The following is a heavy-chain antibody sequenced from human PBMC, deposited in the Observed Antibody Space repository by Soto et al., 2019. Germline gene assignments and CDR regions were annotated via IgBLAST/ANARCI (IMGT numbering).Heavy chain of an antibody. CDR3: AGSYCGGDCYSGMGYYYGMDV. J-gene: IGHJ6*02. Sequence: QVQLQESGPGLVKPSETLSLTCTVSGGSVSSGSYYWSWIRQPPGKGLEWIGYIYYSGSTNSNPSLKNRGTIPVDTSNNHSSLKLSSVTAADTAVYNSAGSYCGGDCYSGMGYYYGMDVWGQGTTVTVSS. V-gene: IGHV4-61*01. D-gene: IGHD2-21*02. CDR1: GGSVSSGSYY. CDR2: IYYSGST.